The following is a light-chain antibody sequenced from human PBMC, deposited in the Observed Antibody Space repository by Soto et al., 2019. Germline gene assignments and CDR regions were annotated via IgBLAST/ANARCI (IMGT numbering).Light chain of an antibody. CDR1: QTISSW. Sequence: DIQMTQSPSTLSGSVGDRVTITCRASQTISSWLAWYQQKPGKAPKLLIYDVSSLESGVQSRFSGSGSGTEFTLAIRSLQPDDFATYYCKQYNSYPWTFGQGTKVDIK. V-gene: IGKV1-5*01. CDR2: DVS. J-gene: IGKJ1*01. CDR3: KQYNSYPWT.